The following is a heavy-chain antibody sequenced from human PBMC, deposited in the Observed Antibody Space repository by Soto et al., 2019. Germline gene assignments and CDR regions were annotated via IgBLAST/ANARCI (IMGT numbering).Heavy chain of an antibody. CDR1: GFIFSGSA. J-gene: IGHJ4*02. Sequence: EVQLVESGGGLVQPGGSLKLSCAASGFIFSGSAVQWVRQASGKGLEWVGRILSKAGNYATAYPASMKGRVTISRNDSENTAFLKMNSLKTEETAVYYCIRGGTPYYYVYWGQGTLVAVSS. CDR2: ILSKAGNYAT. V-gene: IGHV3-73*01. CDR3: IRGGTPYYYVY.